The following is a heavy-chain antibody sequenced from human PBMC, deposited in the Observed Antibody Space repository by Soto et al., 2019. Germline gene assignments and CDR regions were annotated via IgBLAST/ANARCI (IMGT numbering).Heavy chain of an antibody. J-gene: IGHJ4*01. D-gene: IGHD2-2*02. CDR1: GGSISSYY. Sequence: SETLSLTCTVSGGSISSYYWSWIRQPPEKGLEWIGYIYYSGSTNYNPSLKSRVTISADTSKNQFSLKLSSVTAADTAIYYCARVGKVVPATISPYFDYWGHGSLVTVS. CDR2: IYYSGST. V-gene: IGHV4-59*01. CDR3: ARVGKVVPATISPYFDY.